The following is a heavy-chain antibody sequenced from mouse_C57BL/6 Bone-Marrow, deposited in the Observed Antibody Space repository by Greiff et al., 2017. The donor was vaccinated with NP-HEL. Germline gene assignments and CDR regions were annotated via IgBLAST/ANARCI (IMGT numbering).Heavy chain of an antibody. D-gene: IGHD1-1*01. Sequence: VQLQQPGAELARPGASVKLSCKASGYTFTSYGISWVKQRPGQGLEWIGDIYPRSGNTYYNQKFKGKATLTVDKSSSTAYMELSSLTSEDSAVYFCAREGAYSYGSSYGWFAYWVQGTRVTVSA. CDR2: IYPRSGNT. J-gene: IGHJ3*01. V-gene: IGHV1-81*01. CDR3: AREGAYSYGSSYGWFAY. CDR1: GYTFTSYG.